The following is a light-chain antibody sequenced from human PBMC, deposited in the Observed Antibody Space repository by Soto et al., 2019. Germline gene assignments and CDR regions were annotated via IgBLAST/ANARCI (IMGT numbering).Light chain of an antibody. CDR3: CSYAGSSTVV. V-gene: IGLV2-23*01. CDR1: SSDVGSYDL. CDR2: KGS. J-gene: IGLJ2*01. Sequence: QSALTQPASVSGSPGQSITISCTGTSSDVGSYDLVSWYQQHPGKPPQLMIYKGSKRPSGVSNRFSGSKSGNTASLTISGLQAEDEADYYCCSYAGSSTVVFGGGTKLTVL.